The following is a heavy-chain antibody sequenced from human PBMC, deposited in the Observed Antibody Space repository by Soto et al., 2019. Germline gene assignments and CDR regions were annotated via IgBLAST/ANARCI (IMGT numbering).Heavy chain of an antibody. Sequence: PGGSLRLSCAASGLTFSSSWMTWVRQVPGRGLEWVANINQDGSERYYVDSVKGRFTISRDNAENSLYLQMNSLRAEDSAVYFCARDVHVYSSGYYLDYFDFWGQGTQVTGSS. CDR3: ARDVHVYSSGYYLDYFDF. CDR1: GLTFSSSW. J-gene: IGHJ4*02. CDR2: INQDGSER. V-gene: IGHV3-7*01. D-gene: IGHD3-22*01.